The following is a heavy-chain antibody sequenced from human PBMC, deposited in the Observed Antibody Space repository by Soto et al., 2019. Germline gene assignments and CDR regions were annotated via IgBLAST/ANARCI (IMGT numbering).Heavy chain of an antibody. CDR1: GYSFTSYW. Sequence: GESLKISCKGSGYSFTSYWISWVRQMPGKGLEWMGRIDPSDSYTNYSPSFQGHVTISADKSISTAYLQWSSLKASDTAMYYCARTYCSSTSCYPYGMDVWGQGTTVIVSS. CDR3: ARTYCSSTSCYPYGMDV. V-gene: IGHV5-10-1*01. CDR2: IDPSDSYT. J-gene: IGHJ6*02. D-gene: IGHD2-2*01.